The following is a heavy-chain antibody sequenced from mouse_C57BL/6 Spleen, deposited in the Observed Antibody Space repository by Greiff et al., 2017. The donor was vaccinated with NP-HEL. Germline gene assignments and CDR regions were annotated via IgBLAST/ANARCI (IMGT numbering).Heavy chain of an antibody. J-gene: IGHJ3*01. CDR1: GYTFTTYP. CDR2: FHPYNDDT. V-gene: IGHV1-47*01. CDR3: ARNGYDGSLFAY. D-gene: IGHD2-2*01. Sequence: VQLVESGAELVKPGASVKMSCKASGYTFTTYPIEWMKQNHGKSLEWIGNFHPYNDDTKYNEKFKGKATLTVEKSSSTVYLELSRLTSDDSAVYYCARNGYDGSLFAYWGQGTLVTVSA.